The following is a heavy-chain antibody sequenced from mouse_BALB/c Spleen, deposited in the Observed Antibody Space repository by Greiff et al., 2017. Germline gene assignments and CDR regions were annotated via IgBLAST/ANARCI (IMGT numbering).Heavy chain of an antibody. CDR1: GFTFSDFY. Sequence: EVNVVESGGGLVQPGGSLRLSCATSGFTFSDFYMEWVRQPPGKRLEWIAASRNKANDYTTEYSASVKGRFIVSRDTSQSILYLQMNALRAEDTAIYYCARDASYYEYYAMDYWGQGTSVTVSS. J-gene: IGHJ4*01. CDR3: ARDASYYEYYAMDY. D-gene: IGHD1-1*01. V-gene: IGHV7-1*02. CDR2: SRNKANDYTT.